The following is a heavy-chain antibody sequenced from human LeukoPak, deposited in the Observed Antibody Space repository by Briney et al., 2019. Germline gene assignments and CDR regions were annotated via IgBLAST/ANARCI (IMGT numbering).Heavy chain of an antibody. D-gene: IGHD3-10*01. V-gene: IGHV1-8*02. Sequence: ASVKVSCKASGYTFTSYDINWVRQATGQGLEWMGWMNPNSGNTGYAQKFQGRVTMTRDTSINTAYMELSRLRSDDTAVYYCAGGSGSSQPHYYYYYMDVWGKGTTVTVSS. CDR2: MNPNSGNT. CDR3: AGGSGSSQPHYYYYYMDV. CDR1: GYTFTSYD. J-gene: IGHJ6*03.